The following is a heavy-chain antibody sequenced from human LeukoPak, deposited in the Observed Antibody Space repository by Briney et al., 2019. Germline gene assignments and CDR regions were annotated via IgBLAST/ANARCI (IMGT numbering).Heavy chain of an antibody. J-gene: IGHJ4*02. CDR1: GFSLSAYW. CDR2: IYRSGST. V-gene: IGHV3-53*01. Sequence: GGSLRLSCAASGFSLSAYWMNWVRQAPGKGLEWVSVIYRSGSTYYADSVKGRFTISRDNSKNTLYLQMNSLRAEDTAVYYCARDGRPWGQGTLVTVSS. CDR3: ARDGRP.